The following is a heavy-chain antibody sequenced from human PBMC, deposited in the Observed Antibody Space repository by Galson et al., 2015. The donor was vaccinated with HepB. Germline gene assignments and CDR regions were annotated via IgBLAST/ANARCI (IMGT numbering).Heavy chain of an antibody. J-gene: IGHJ3*02. D-gene: IGHD7-27*01. CDR1: GYTFTGYY. Sequence: QSGAEVKKPGESLKISCKASGYTFTGYYMHWVRQAPGEGLEWMGRINPNSGDTNYAQKFQGRVTMTRDTSISTAYMELSRLRSDDTAVYFCAPAGAGDAFDIWGQGTMVTVSS. V-gene: IGHV1-2*06. CDR2: INPNSGDT. CDR3: APAGAGDAFDI.